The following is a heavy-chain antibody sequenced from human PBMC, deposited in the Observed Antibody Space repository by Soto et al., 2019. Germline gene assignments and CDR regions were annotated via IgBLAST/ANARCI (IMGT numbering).Heavy chain of an antibody. Sequence: QVQLVQSGAEVKKPGASVKVSCKASGYTFTSFGISWVRQAPGQGLEWMGWINAYNVYNGNTNYAQNRQGRVTMTTDTYTRTAYREPRSLRSDDTAAYYCARARIFYGVAGWGQGTRVTVPS. CDR3: ARARIFYGVAG. CDR2: INAYNVYNGNT. J-gene: IGHJ6*02. V-gene: IGHV1-18*01. D-gene: IGHD2-15*01. CDR1: GYTFTSFG.